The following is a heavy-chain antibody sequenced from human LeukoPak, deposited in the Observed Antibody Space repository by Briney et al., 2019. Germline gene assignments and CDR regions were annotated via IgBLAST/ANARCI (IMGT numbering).Heavy chain of an antibody. CDR3: ARVGTEGSRYFDH. CDR2: IYPDDSDT. Sequence: GESLKISCKGSGFSFTSYWIAWVRQMPGKGLEWMGIIYPDDSDTRYSPSFRGQVTISADRSSTTAYLQWNSLEASDTAMYYCARVGTEGSRYFDHWGQGTQVTVSS. J-gene: IGHJ4*02. V-gene: IGHV5-51*01. CDR1: GFSFTSYW. D-gene: IGHD5-18*01.